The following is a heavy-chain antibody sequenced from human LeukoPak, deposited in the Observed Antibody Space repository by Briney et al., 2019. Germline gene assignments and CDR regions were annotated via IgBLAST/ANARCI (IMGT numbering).Heavy chain of an antibody. CDR1: GFSFSNTY. V-gene: IGHV3-53*01. CDR2: IYSGGNT. Sequence: PGGSLRLSCAASGFSFSNTYMSWVRQAPGKGLEWLSIIYSGGNTYYADSVKGRFTIFRDNSKNTLYLQMNRLRPEDTAVYYCAKELVFTRSLFAFDIWGQGTMVTVSS. D-gene: IGHD6-13*01. CDR3: AKELVFTRSLFAFDI. J-gene: IGHJ3*02.